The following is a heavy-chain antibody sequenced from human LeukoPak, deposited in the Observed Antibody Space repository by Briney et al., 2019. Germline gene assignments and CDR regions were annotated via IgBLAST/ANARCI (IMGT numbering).Heavy chain of an antibody. J-gene: IGHJ4*02. CDR3: ARGSRWYPDY. V-gene: IGHV3-53*01. CDR1: GFTVSSNY. D-gene: IGHD6-19*01. CDR2: IYSGGST. Sequence: GGSLRLSCAASGFTVSSNYMSWVGQAPGKGLEWVSVIYSGGSTYFTDSVKGRFTASRDNSKNTLYLQMNGLRAEDTAIYYCARGSRWYPDYWGQGTLVTVSS.